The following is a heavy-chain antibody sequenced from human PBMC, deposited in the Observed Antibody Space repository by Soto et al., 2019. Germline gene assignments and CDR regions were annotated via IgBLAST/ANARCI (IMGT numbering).Heavy chain of an antibody. Sequence: GGSLRLSCAASGFTVSSNYMSWVRQAPGKGLEWVSVIYDGGSTYYADSVKGRFTISRDNSKNTLYLQMNSLRAEDTAVYYCARERVNGYNSAFDIWGQGTMVTVSS. CDR1: GFTVSSNY. V-gene: IGHV3-66*01. CDR3: ARERVNGYNSAFDI. J-gene: IGHJ3*02. CDR2: IYDGGST. D-gene: IGHD5-12*01.